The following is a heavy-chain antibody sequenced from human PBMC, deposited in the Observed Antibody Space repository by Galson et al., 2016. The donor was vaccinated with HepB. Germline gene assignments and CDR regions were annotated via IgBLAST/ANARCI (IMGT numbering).Heavy chain of an antibody. V-gene: IGHV2-5*02. D-gene: IGHD3-16*02. CDR3: AHQSYDYIWGSYRYNYCDD. J-gene: IGHJ4*02. CDR2: IYWDDEK. Sequence: PALVKPTQTVTLTCTLSGFSLNTAGVSVGWIRQPPGKALEWLAVIYWDDEKHYSPSLKSRLTVTKDTSKNQVVLTVTHMDPVDTATYYCAHQSYDYIWGSYRYNYCDDRGQGTLVSVSS. CDR1: GFSLNTAGVS.